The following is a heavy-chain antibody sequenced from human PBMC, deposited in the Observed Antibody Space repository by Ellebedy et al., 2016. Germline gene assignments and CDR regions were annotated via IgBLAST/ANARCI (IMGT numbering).Heavy chain of an antibody. J-gene: IGHJ5*02. D-gene: IGHD1-26*01. Sequence: ASVKVSXXASGYTFTGYYMHWVRQAPGQGLEWMGWINPNSGGTNYAQKFQGRVTMTRDTSISTAYMELSRLRSDDTAVYYCARYHSGSSRNWFNPWGQGTLVTVSS. CDR3: ARYHSGSSRNWFNP. CDR1: GYTFTGYY. CDR2: INPNSGGT. V-gene: IGHV1-2*02.